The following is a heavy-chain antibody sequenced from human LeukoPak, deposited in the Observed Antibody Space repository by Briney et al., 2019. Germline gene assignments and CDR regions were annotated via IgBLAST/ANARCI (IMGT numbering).Heavy chain of an antibody. CDR2: INPGNGDT. D-gene: IGHD2-2*02. CDR3: TLYNY. V-gene: IGHV1-3*03. J-gene: IGHJ4*02. Sequence: ASVKVSCKTSGYSFTSQDMHWVRQAPGQSLEWMGCINPGNGDTKYSQEFQGRVTVTRDTSATTAYMELSSLRSDDMAVYYCTLYNYWGQGTLVTVSS. CDR1: GYSFTSQD.